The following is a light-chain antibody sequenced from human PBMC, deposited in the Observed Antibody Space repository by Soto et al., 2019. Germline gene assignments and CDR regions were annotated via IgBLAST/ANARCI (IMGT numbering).Light chain of an antibody. CDR3: QQSYSTPQGT. CDR1: QSISSY. V-gene: IGKV1-39*01. J-gene: IGKJ1*01. CDR2: AAS. Sequence: DIQMTQSPSSLSASVGDRVIITCRASQSISSYLNWYQQKPGKAPKLLIYAASSLQSGVPSRFSGSGSGTDFTLTISSLQPEDFATYYCQQSYSTPQGTFGQGTKVDIK.